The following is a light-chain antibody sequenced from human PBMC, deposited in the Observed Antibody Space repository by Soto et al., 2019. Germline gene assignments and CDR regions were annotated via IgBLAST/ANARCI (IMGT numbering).Light chain of an antibody. CDR1: QSVSSSY. Sequence: IVLTQSPATLSMSPGERATLSCRASQSVSSSYLAWYQQTPGQAPRLVVYGASSRATGIPDRFSGSGSGTDFTLTISRLEPEDFAVYYCQQYGSSPWTFGQGTKVDIK. CDR3: QQYGSSPWT. CDR2: GAS. V-gene: IGKV3-20*01. J-gene: IGKJ1*01.